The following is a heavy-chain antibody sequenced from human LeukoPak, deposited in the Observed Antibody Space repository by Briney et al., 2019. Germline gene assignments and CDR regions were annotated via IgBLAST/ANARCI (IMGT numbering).Heavy chain of an antibody. CDR2: ISSSSSTI. J-gene: IGHJ4*02. V-gene: IGHV3-48*01. Sequence: GGSLRLSCAASGFTFSSYSMNWVRQAPGKGLEWVSFISSSSSTIYYADSVKGRFTISRDNAKNSLYLQMNSLRAEDTAVYYCARRYCSSTSCSIDYWGQGTLVTVAS. CDR1: GFTFSSYS. D-gene: IGHD2-2*01. CDR3: ARRYCSSTSCSIDY.